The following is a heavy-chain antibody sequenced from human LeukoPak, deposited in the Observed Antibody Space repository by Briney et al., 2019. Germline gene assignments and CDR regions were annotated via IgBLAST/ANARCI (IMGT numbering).Heavy chain of an antibody. CDR1: GGSISSGGYY. Sequence: SETLSLTCTVSGGSISSGGYYWSWIRQHPGKGLEWIGYIYYSGSTYYNPSLKSRVTISVDTSKNQFSLKLSSVTAADTAVYYCARGWELLALFRLSYYFDYWGQGTLVTVSS. J-gene: IGHJ4*02. CDR3: ARGWELLALFRLSYYFDY. D-gene: IGHD1-26*01. CDR2: IYYSGST. V-gene: IGHV4-31*03.